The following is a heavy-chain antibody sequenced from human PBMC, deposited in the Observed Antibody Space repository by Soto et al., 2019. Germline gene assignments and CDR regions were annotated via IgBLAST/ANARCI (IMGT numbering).Heavy chain of an antibody. CDR3: ARDSRSGYYLEY. Sequence: SDTLSLTCAVSGDSISSGGYSWNWIRQPPGKGPEWIGNIYHSGGTDYNPSLKSRVTITVDSSNNQFSLKLSSVTAADTAVYYCARDSRSGYYLEYWGQGTLVTVSS. V-gene: IGHV4-30-2*01. CDR2: IYHSGGT. CDR1: GDSISSGGYS. J-gene: IGHJ4*02. D-gene: IGHD3-22*01.